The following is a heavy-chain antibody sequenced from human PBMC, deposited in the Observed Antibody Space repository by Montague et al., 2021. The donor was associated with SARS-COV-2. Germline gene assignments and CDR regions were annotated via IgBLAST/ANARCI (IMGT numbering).Heavy chain of an antibody. D-gene: IGHD2-2*02. CDR1: GGSISSYY. J-gene: IGHJ6*03. V-gene: IGHV4-59*01. Sequence: SETLSLTCTVSGGSISSYYWSWIRQPPGKGLEWIAYIHYSERTNFNPSLRSRVTMSVDTSKSQFSLKLSSVTAADTAVYYCARVAYCSSSGCYTPYYMDVWGKGTTVTVSS. CDR3: ARVAYCSSSGCYTPYYMDV. CDR2: IHYSERT.